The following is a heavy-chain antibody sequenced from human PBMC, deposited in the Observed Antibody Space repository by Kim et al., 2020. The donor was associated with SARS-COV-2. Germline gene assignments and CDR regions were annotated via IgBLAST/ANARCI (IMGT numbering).Heavy chain of an antibody. D-gene: IGHD4-17*01. Sequence: GGSLRLSCAASGFTFSSYAMSWVRQAPGKGLEWVSAISGSGGSTYYADSVKGRFTISRDNSKNTLYLQMNSLRAEDTAVYYCAKDYSWTTVTTSRYYFDYWGQGTVVTGSA. J-gene: IGHJ4*02. V-gene: IGHV3-23*01. CDR2: ISGSGGST. CDR1: GFTFSSYA. CDR3: AKDYSWTTVTTSRYYFDY.